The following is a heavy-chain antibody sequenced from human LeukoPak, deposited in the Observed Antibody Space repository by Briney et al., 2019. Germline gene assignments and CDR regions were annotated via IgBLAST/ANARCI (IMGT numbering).Heavy chain of an antibody. J-gene: IGHJ5*02. D-gene: IGHD6-6*01. CDR3: ATYAQYSSSRPPHWFDP. CDR2: ISGSGGST. Sequence: GGTLRLSCAASGFTFSRYGMSWVRQAPGKGLEWVSAISGSGGSTYYADSVKGRFTISRDNSKNTLYLQMNSLRAEDTAVYYCATYAQYSSSRPPHWFDPWGQGTLVTVSS. CDR1: GFTFSRYG. V-gene: IGHV3-23*01.